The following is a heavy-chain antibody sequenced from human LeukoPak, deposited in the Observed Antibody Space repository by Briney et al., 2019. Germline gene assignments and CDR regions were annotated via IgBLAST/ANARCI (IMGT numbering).Heavy chain of an antibody. CDR1: GGSISGYY. CDR3: ARGPALVGYWNYYMDV. CDR2: IYYTGST. J-gene: IGHJ6*03. V-gene: IGHV4-59*01. Sequence: SETLSLTCTVSGGSISGYYWTWIRQPPGKGLEWIGYIYYTGSTNYNPPLKSRVTMSVDTSKNQFSLKLSSVTAADTAVYYCARGPALVGYWNYYMDVWGKGTTVTVSS. D-gene: IGHD2-8*02.